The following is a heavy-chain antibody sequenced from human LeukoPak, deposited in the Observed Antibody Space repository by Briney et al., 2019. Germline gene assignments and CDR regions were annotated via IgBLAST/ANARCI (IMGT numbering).Heavy chain of an antibody. J-gene: IGHJ4*02. CDR1: GYTFTSYD. CDR2: INPNSGGT. V-gene: IGHV1-2*02. CDR3: ARVFGRSQQLVLDY. D-gene: IGHD6-13*01. Sequence: GASVKVSCKASGYTFTSYDINWVRQATGQGLEWVGWINPNSGGTNYAQKFQGRVTMTRDTSISTAYMELSRLRSDDTAVYYCARVFGRSQQLVLDYWGQGTLVTVSS.